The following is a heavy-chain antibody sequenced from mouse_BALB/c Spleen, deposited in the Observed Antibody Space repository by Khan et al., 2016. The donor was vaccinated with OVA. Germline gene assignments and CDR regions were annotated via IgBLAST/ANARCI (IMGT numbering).Heavy chain of an antibody. CDR3: ARRTSVYTMDF. J-gene: IGHJ4*01. CDR1: DYTFTSNT. Sequence: QVQLQQSGAELARPGASVKMSCKASDYTFTSNTMHWVKQRPGQGLEWIGYINPNSGYTNYNQNFKDKATLTADKSSSTAYMQLSSLTSEDSAVYYCARRTSVYTMDFWGQGTSVTVSS. D-gene: IGHD1-1*01. CDR2: INPNSGYT. V-gene: IGHV1-4*01.